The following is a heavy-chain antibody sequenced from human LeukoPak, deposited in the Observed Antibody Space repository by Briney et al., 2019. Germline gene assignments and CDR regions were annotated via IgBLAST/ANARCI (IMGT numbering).Heavy chain of an antibody. V-gene: IGHV4-34*01. CDR1: GGSFSGYY. CDR2: IYYSGSI. CDR3: ARVRAAAVPYYFDY. J-gene: IGHJ4*02. D-gene: IGHD6-13*01. Sequence: SETLSLTCAVYGGSFSGYYWSWIRQPPGKGLEWIGSIYYSGSIYSNGSLKSRVTISVETSKNQFSLKLSSVTAADTAMYYCARVRAAAVPYYFDYWGRGTLVTVSS.